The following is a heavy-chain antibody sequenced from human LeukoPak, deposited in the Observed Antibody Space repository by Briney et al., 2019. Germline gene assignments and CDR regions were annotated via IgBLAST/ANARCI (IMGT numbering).Heavy chain of an antibody. J-gene: IGHJ4*02. Sequence: GRSLRLSCAASGFTFDDYAMHWVRQAPGKGLEWVSGISWNSGSIGYADSVKGRFTISRDNAKNSLYLQMNSLRAEDTAVYYCARSLWGRGYSGYEDFDYWGQGTLVTVSS. CDR2: ISWNSGSI. CDR1: GFTFDDYA. CDR3: ARSLWGRGYSGYEDFDY. V-gene: IGHV3-9*01. D-gene: IGHD5-12*01.